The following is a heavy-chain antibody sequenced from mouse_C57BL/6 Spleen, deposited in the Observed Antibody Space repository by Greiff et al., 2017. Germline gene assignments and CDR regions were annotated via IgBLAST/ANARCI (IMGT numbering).Heavy chain of an antibody. V-gene: IGHV5-17*01. Sequence: EVKLMESGGGLVKPGGSLKLSCAASGFTFSDYGMHWVRQAPEKGLEWVAYISSGSSTIYYADTVKGRFTISRDNAKNTLFLQMTSLRSEDTAMYYCARPYYSNYAMDYWGQGTSVTVSS. J-gene: IGHJ4*01. D-gene: IGHD2-5*01. CDR3: ARPYYSNYAMDY. CDR2: ISSGSSTI. CDR1: GFTFSDYG.